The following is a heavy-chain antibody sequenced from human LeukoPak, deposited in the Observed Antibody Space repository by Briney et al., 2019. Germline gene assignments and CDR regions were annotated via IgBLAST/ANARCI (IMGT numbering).Heavy chain of an antibody. Sequence: PSETLSLTCAVSGGSISSGGYSWSWIRQPPGKGLEWIGYIYHSGSTYYNPSLKSRVTISVDTSKNQFSLKLSSVTAADTAVYYCARPAGCSGGSCYIFDYWGQGTLVTVSS. CDR2: IYHSGST. CDR1: GGSISSGGYS. CDR3: ARPAGCSGGSCYIFDY. D-gene: IGHD2-15*01. V-gene: IGHV4-30-2*03. J-gene: IGHJ4*02.